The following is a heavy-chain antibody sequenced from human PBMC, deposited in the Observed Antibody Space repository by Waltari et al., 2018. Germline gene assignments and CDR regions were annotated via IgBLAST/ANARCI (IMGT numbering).Heavy chain of an antibody. V-gene: IGHV4-34*01. CDR2: INHSGST. J-gene: IGHJ5*02. D-gene: IGHD6-13*01. CDR1: GWSFSVYS. CDR3: ARAPYSSSWTVRWFDP. Sequence: QVQLQQLGAGLLKPSETLSLPCAVYGWSFSVYSWTWIRQSQGKGLECIGEINHSGSTNYSPSHESRVTISVDTSKSQFSLNLRSVTAADTAVYYCARAPYSSSWTVRWFDPWGQGIPVAVSS.